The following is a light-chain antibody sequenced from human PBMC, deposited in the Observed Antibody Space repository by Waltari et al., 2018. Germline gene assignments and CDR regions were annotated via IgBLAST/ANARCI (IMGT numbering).Light chain of an antibody. J-gene: IGLJ2*01. CDR1: SSNIGSNT. Sequence: QSVLTQPPSASGTPGQRVTISCSGSSSNIGSNTVNWYQQLPGTAPKLLIYSDNRRPSGVPDRFSGSKSGPSASLAISGLQSGDETDYYCAAWDDSLNGHIIFGGGTKLTVL. V-gene: IGLV1-44*01. CDR2: SDN. CDR3: AAWDDSLNGHII.